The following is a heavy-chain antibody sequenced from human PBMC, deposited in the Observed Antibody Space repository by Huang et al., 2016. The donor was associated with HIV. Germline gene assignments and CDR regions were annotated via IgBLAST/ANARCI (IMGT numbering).Heavy chain of an antibody. CDR3: ARLWSRDGYNWDY. D-gene: IGHD5-12*01. V-gene: IGHV1-18*01. CDR2: INPSNANT. J-gene: IGHJ4*02. CDR1: GYIFSDYL. Sequence: QVQLVQSGVEVKKPGASVKVPCKASGYIFSDYLITWVRQAPGQGLEGMGWINPSNANTKYAQKFQDRVTMTTDTSTSTAYMELRGLRSGDTALYYCARLWSRDGYNWDYWGQGTLVTVPS.